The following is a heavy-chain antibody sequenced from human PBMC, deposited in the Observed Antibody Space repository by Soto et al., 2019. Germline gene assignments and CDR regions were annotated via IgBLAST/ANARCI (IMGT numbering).Heavy chain of an antibody. CDR2: ISSDGRND. D-gene: IGHD2-15*01. J-gene: IGHJ4*02. V-gene: IGHV3-30*18. CDR1: GFPFSVYG. Sequence: GGSLRLSCASSGFPFSVYGMHWVRQTPGKGLEWVALISSDGRNDYYTDSVKGRFSISRDNSKNMVYLQMNSLRVEDTALYYCAKPGFCSGGSCYSYFDSWGQGTQVTVSS. CDR3: AKPGFCSGGSCYSYFDS.